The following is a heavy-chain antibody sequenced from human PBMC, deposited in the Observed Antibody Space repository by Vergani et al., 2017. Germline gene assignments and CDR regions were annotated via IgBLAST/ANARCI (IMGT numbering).Heavy chain of an antibody. CDR1: GYTFTSYY. CDR2: INPSGGST. D-gene: IGHD6-6*01. J-gene: IGHJ6*02. V-gene: IGHV1-46*01. CDR3: ARDSGSSSRGAGMDV. Sequence: QVQLVQSGAEVKKPGASVKVSCKASGYTFTSYYMHWVRQAPGQGLEWMGIINPSGGSTSYAQKFHGRVTMTRDTSTSTVYMELSSLRSEDTAVYYCARDSGSSSRGAGMDVWGQGTTVTVSS.